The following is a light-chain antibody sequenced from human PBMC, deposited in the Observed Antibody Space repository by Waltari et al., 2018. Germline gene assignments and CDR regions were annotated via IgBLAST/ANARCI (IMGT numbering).Light chain of an antibody. CDR2: DVS. Sequence: QSALTQPASVSGSPGQSITISCTGTSSDVGGYNYVSWYQQHPGKAPKLMIYDVSKRPSGVSNRCSASKCGNPAPLSISVLQAEDEADYYCSSYTSSSTSHVVFGGGTKLTVL. J-gene: IGLJ2*01. V-gene: IGLV2-14*01. CDR1: SSDVGGYNY. CDR3: SSYTSSSTSHVV.